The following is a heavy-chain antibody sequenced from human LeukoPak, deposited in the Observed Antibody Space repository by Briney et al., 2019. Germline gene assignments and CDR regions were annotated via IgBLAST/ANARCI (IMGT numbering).Heavy chain of an antibody. V-gene: IGHV4-59*12. CDR3: ARGFVVVVAAPLLFDY. Sequence: SETLSLTCTVSGGSISSYYWSWIRQPPGKGLEWIGYIYYSGSTNYNPSLKSRVTISVDTSKNQFSLKLSSVTAADTAVYYCARGFVVVVAAPLLFDYWGQGTLVTVSS. CDR2: IYYSGST. CDR1: GGSISSYY. D-gene: IGHD2-15*01. J-gene: IGHJ4*02.